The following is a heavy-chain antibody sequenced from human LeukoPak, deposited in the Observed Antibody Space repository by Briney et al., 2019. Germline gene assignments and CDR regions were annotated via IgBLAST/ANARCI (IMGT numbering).Heavy chain of an antibody. CDR1: GYIFTSYW. V-gene: IGHV5-51*01. CDR3: ARLRGYNYGYEDY. CDR2: IYPGDSDT. J-gene: IGHJ4*02. D-gene: IGHD5-18*01. Sequence: GESLKISCKGSGYIFTSYWIAWVRQMPGKGLEWMGIIYPGDSDTRYSPCFQAQVTISADKSISTAYLQWSSLKASDTAMYYCARLRGYNYGYEDYWGQGTLVTVSS.